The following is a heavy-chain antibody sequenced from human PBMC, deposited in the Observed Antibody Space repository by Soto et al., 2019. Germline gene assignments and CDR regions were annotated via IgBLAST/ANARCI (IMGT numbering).Heavy chain of an antibody. Sequence: XSVKVSCEASAYSFTGYYMHWVRQAPGQGLEWMGWINPNSGGTNYAQKFQGRVTMTRDTSISTAYMELSRLRSDDTAVYYCHRGIPPPGIPYYFDYWGQGTLVTVSS. J-gene: IGHJ4*02. V-gene: IGHV1-2*02. CDR1: AYSFTGYY. D-gene: IGHD3-16*01. CDR3: HRGIPPPGIPYYFDY. CDR2: INPNSGGT.